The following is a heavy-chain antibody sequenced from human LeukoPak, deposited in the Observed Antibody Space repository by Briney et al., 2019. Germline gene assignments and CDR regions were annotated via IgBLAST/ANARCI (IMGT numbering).Heavy chain of an antibody. D-gene: IGHD2-2*01. Sequence: GASVKVSCKASGYTFTSYAMNWVRQAPGQGLEWMGGIIPIFGTANYAQKFQGRVTITADESTSTAYMELSSLRSEDTAVYYCASSSSAGIVVVPAARRHEEEYYFDYWGQGTLVTVSS. J-gene: IGHJ4*02. CDR2: IIPIFGTA. V-gene: IGHV1-69*13. CDR3: ASSSSAGIVVVPAARRHEEEYYFDY. CDR1: GYTFTSYA.